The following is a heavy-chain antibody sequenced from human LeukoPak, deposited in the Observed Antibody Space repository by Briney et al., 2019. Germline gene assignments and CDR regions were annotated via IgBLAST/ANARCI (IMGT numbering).Heavy chain of an antibody. V-gene: IGHV3-21*01. Sequence: GGSLRLSCAASGFTFSSYSMNWVRQAPGKGLEWVSSISSSSSYIYYADSVKGRFTISRDNAKNSLYLQMNSLRAEDTAVYYCARASYYYGSGSYRNWFDPWGQGTLVTVSS. J-gene: IGHJ5*02. D-gene: IGHD3-10*01. CDR1: GFTFSSYS. CDR2: ISSSSSYI. CDR3: ARASYYYGSGSYRNWFDP.